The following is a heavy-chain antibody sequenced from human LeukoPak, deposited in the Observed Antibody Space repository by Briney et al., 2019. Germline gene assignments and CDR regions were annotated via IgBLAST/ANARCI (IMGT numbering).Heavy chain of an antibody. CDR1: GGSISSYY. V-gene: IGHV4-59*12. CDR3: ARVGDYYYMDV. CDR2: IYYSGST. Sequence: PSETLSLTCTVAGGSISSYYWSWIRQPPGKGLEWIGYIYYSGSTNYNPSLKSRVTISVDTSKNQFSLKLSSVTAADTAVYYCARVGDYYYMDVWGKGTTVTVSS. J-gene: IGHJ6*03.